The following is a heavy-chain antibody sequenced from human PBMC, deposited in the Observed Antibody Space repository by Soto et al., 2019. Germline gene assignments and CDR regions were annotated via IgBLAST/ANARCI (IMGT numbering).Heavy chain of an antibody. J-gene: IGHJ6*02. CDR1: GYSISLGYY. D-gene: IGHD2-2*01. V-gene: IGHV4-38-2*01. Sequence: SETLSLTCAVSGYSISLGYYWGWIRQPPGKGLEWIGSIYYSGSTYYNPSLKSRVTISVDTSKNQFSLKLSSVTAADTAVYYCAYGDIVVVPAAMRSGDYYYYGMDVWGQGTTVTVSS. CDR3: AYGDIVVVPAAMRSGDYYYYGMDV. CDR2: IYYSGST.